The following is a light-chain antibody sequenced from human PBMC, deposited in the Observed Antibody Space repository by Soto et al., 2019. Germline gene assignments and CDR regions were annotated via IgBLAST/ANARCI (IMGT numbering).Light chain of an antibody. CDR2: LNN. Sequence: QSALTQPPSVSGAPGQRVTISCTGSSSNIWAGYDVHWYQQIPGTAPKLLIYLNNNRPSGVPDRLSGSKSGTSASLAITGLQAEDEADYYCQSYDSSLSAWVFGGGAKLTVL. V-gene: IGLV1-40*01. CDR3: QSYDSSLSAWV. CDR1: SSNIWAGYD. J-gene: IGLJ3*02.